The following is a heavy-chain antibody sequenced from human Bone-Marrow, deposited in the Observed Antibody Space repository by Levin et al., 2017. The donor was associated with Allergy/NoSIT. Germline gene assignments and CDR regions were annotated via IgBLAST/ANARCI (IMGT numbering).Heavy chain of an antibody. Sequence: LSGGSLRLSCAASGFTFSSYGMHWVRQAPGKGLEWVAVISYDGSNKYYADSVKGRFTISRDNSKNTLYLQMNSLRAEDTAVYYCAKEGWELGTGYWGQGTLVTVSS. CDR2: ISYDGSNK. D-gene: IGHD1-26*01. CDR3: AKEGWELGTGY. J-gene: IGHJ4*02. CDR1: GFTFSSYG. V-gene: IGHV3-30*18.